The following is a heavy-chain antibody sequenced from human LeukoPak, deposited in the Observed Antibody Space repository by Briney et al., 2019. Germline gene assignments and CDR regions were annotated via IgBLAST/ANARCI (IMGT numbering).Heavy chain of an antibody. J-gene: IGHJ5*02. V-gene: IGHV4-34*01. CDR2: INHSGST. Sequence: SETLSLTCAVYGGSFSGYYWSWIRQPPGKGLEWIGEINHSGSTNYNPSLKSRVTISVDTSKNQFSLKLSSVTAADTAVYYCARDLQWELAGGDWFDPWGQGTLVTVSS. CDR1: GGSFSGYY. D-gene: IGHD1-26*01. CDR3: ARDLQWELAGGDWFDP.